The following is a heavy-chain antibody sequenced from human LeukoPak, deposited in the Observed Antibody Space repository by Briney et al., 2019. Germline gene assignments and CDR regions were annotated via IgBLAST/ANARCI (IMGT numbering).Heavy chain of an antibody. Sequence: GESLKISCKGSGYSFTSYWIGWVRQMPGKGLEWMGIIYPGDSDTRYSPSFQGQVTISADKSISTAYLQWSSLKASDTAMYYCARTYHHDSSGYYYWYFDLWGRGTLVTVSS. CDR3: ARTYHHDSSGYYYWYFDL. V-gene: IGHV5-51*01. D-gene: IGHD3-22*01. J-gene: IGHJ2*01. CDR2: IYPGDSDT. CDR1: GYSFTSYW.